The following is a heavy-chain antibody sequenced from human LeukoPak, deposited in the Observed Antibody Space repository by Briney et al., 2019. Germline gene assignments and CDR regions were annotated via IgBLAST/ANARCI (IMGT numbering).Heavy chain of an antibody. Sequence: ASVKVSCKASGGTFSSYAISWVRQAPGQGLEWMGGIIPIFGTANYAQKFQGRVTITTDESTSTAYVELSSLRSEDTAVYYCARDRYVHNYYDSSGYYVGWFDPWGQGTLVTVSS. CDR3: ARDRYVHNYYDSSGYYVGWFDP. D-gene: IGHD3-22*01. J-gene: IGHJ5*02. V-gene: IGHV1-69*05. CDR2: IIPIFGTA. CDR1: GGTFSSYA.